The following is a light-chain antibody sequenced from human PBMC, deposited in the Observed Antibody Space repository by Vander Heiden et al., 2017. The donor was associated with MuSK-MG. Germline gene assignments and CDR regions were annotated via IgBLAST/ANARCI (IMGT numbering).Light chain of an antibody. CDR2: AAS. V-gene: IGKV1-39*01. CDR3: QQIDTTPIFT. Sequence: DIQMTQSPLSLSASVGDRVTLTCRASENINNYLNWYQQRPGKAPKRLIFAASRLESVVPSRFRGSGSGTDFTLTITSLQPEDFASYYCQQIDTTPIFTFGHGTKVDIK. CDR1: ENINNY. J-gene: IGKJ3*01.